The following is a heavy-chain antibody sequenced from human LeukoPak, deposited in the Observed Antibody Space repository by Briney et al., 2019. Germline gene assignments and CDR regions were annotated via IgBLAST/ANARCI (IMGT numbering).Heavy chain of an antibody. CDR1: GFTFDDYA. CDR2: ISWNSGSI. V-gene: IGHV3-9*01. J-gene: IGHJ4*02. D-gene: IGHD1-14*01. Sequence: PGGSLRLSCAASGFTFDDYAMHWVRQAPGKGLEWVSGISWNSGSIGYADSVKGRFTISRDNAKNSLYLQMNSLRAEDTALYYCAKDIATGNRLYYFDYWGQGTLVTVHS. CDR3: AKDIATGNRLYYFDY.